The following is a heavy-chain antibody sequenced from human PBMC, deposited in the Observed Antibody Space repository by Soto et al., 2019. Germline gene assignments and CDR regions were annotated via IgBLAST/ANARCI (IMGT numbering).Heavy chain of an antibody. D-gene: IGHD6-13*01. J-gene: IGHJ4*02. CDR1: GYTFTSYA. CDR2: INAGNGNT. V-gene: IGHV1-3*01. Sequence: GASVKVSCKASGYTFTSYAMHWVRQAPGQRLEWMGWINAGNGNTKYSQKFQGRVTITRDTSASTAYMELSSLRSEDTAVYYCARGIAAADPLDYWGQGTLVTVSS. CDR3: ARGIAAADPLDY.